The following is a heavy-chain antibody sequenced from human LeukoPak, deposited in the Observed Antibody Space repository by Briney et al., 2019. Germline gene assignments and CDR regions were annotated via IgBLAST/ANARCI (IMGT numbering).Heavy chain of an antibody. Sequence: PSETLSLTCTVSGGSISSYYWSWIRQPPGKGLEWIGYIYYSGSTNYNPSLKSRVTISVDTSKNQFSLKLSSVTAADTAVYYCARGGYGPNWYFDLWGRGTLVTVSS. CDR1: GGSISSYY. CDR2: IYYSGST. CDR3: ARGGYGPNWYFDL. V-gene: IGHV4-59*01. D-gene: IGHD2-15*01. J-gene: IGHJ2*01.